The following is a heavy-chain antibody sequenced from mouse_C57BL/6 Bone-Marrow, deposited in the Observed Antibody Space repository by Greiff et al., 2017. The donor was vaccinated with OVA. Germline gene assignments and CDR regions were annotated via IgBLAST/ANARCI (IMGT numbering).Heavy chain of an antibody. J-gene: IGHJ2*01. V-gene: IGHV1-69*01. Sequence: VQLQQSGAELVMPGASVKLSCKASGYTFTSYWMHWVKQRPGQGLEWIGEIDPSDSYTNYNQKFKGKSTFTVDKSSSTAYRQLNSLTSENSAVYYGARKGDSTGYYFDYWGQGTTLTVSS. CDR3: ARKGDSTGYYFDY. CDR2: IDPSDSYT. D-gene: IGHD3-2*02. CDR1: GYTFTSYW.